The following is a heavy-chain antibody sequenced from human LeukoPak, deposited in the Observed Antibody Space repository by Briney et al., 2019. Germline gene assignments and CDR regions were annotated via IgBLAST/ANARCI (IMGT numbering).Heavy chain of an antibody. D-gene: IGHD4-4*01. J-gene: IGHJ6*02. Sequence: PSETLSLTCAVYGGSFSGYYWSWIRQPPGKGLEWIGEINHSGSTNYNPSLKSRVTISVDTSKNQFSLKLSSVTAADTAVYYCARETTALWGRDVWGQGTTVTVSS. CDR1: GGSFSGYY. CDR2: INHSGST. CDR3: ARETTALWGRDV. V-gene: IGHV4-34*01.